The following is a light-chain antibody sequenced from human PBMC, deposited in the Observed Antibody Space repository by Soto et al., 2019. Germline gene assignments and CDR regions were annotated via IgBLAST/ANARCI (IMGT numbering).Light chain of an antibody. CDR2: AAS. Sequence: DIQLTQSPSFLSASVRDRVTITCRASQGISNYFAWYQQKPGKAPKLLIFAASTSQSGVPSRFSGSGSGTQFPLTSRSLQPEDSVTYYCRQLNSFPLSFGGGTKGEIK. J-gene: IGKJ4*01. CDR1: QGISNY. CDR3: RQLNSFPLS. V-gene: IGKV1-9*01.